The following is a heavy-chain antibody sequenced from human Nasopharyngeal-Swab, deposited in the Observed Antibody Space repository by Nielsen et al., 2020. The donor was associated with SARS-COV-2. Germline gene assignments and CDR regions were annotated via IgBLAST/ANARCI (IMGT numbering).Heavy chain of an antibody. CDR2: ISGSGGST. V-gene: IGHV3-23*01. Sequence: GESLKISCAASGFTFSSYAMSWVRQAPGKGLEWVSAISGSGGSTYYADSVKGRFTISRDNSKNTLYLQRNSLRAEDTAVYYCAKEGVGGSYYMGWGQGTLVTVSS. CDR3: AKEGVGGSYYMG. J-gene: IGHJ4*02. D-gene: IGHD1-26*01. CDR1: GFTFSSYA.